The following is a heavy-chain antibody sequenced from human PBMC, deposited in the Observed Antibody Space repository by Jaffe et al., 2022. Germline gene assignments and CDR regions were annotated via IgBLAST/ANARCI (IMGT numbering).Heavy chain of an antibody. D-gene: IGHD3-10*01. CDR2: IYYSGST. CDR3: ARAVNYYGSGTGGTHMDV. J-gene: IGHJ6*03. CDR1: GGSVSSGSYY. V-gene: IGHV4-61*01. Sequence: QVQLQESGPGLVKPSETLSLTCTVSGGSVSSGSYYWSWIRQPPGKGLEWIGYIYYSGSTNYNPSLKSRVTISVDTSKNQFSLKLSSVTAADTAVYYCARAVNYYGSGTGGTHMDVWGKGTTVTVSS.